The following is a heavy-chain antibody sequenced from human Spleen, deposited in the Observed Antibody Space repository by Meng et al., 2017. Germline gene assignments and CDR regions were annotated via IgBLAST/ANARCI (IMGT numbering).Heavy chain of an antibody. CDR3: ARVSGYDWEGCPGYVDY. D-gene: IGHD5-12*01. CDR2: ISAYNGNT. V-gene: IGHV1-18*01. Sequence: ASVKVSCKASGYIFTSYGIRWVRQAPGHGLEWMGWISAYNGNTNYAQKLQGRVTMTTDTSTSTAYMELRSLRSDDTAVDYCARVSGYDWEGCPGYVDYWGQGTLVTVSS. J-gene: IGHJ4*02. CDR1: GYIFTSYG.